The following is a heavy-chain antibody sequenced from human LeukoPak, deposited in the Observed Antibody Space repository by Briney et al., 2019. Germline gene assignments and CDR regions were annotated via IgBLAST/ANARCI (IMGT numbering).Heavy chain of an antibody. V-gene: IGHV1-3*01. CDR2: INAGNGNT. CDR3: AMWAVVYGSGSYPDY. J-gene: IGHJ4*02. D-gene: IGHD3-10*01. Sequence: RASVKVSCKASGYTFTNYAMHWVRQAPGQRLEWMGWINAGNGNTKYSQKFQGRVTITRDTSASTAYMELSSLRSEDTAVYYCAMWAVVYGSGSYPDYWGQGTLVTVSS. CDR1: GYTFTNYA.